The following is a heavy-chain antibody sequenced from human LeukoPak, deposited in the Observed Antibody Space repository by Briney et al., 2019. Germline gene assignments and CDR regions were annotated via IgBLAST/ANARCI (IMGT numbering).Heavy chain of an antibody. D-gene: IGHD6-13*01. CDR2: IYTSGST. CDR1: GGSISTYY. CDR3: ARVAFAPTIAAADYFDY. J-gene: IGHJ4*02. V-gene: IGHV4-4*07. Sequence: SETLSLTCTVSGGSISTYYWSWVRQPAGKGLEWIGRIYTSGSTNYNPSLKSRVTMSVDTSKNQFSLKLSSVTAADTAVYYCARVAFAPTIAAADYFDYWGQGTLVTVSS.